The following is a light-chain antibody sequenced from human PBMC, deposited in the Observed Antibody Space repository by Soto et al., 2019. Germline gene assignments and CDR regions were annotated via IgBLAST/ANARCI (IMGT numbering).Light chain of an antibody. CDR2: DTR. Sequence: QAVVTQEPSLTVSPGGTVTLTCGSSTGTVTSGHFPYWFQQKPGQAPRALIFDTRNKHSWTPARFSDSLLGGKAALTLSGAEPEDEATYYCLLYYDVIRVFGGGTKVTVL. J-gene: IGLJ2*01. CDR1: TGTVTSGHF. V-gene: IGLV7-46*01. CDR3: LLYYDVIRV.